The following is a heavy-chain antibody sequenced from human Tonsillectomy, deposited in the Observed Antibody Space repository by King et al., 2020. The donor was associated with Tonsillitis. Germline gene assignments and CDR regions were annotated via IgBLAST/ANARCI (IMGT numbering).Heavy chain of an antibody. V-gene: IGHV3-9*01. CDR2: ISWKSGYK. D-gene: IGHD3-10*01. CDR3: AKDMHGSGTLDAFDF. CDR1: GFTFDDYA. J-gene: IGHJ3*01. Sequence: VQLVESGGGLVQPGRSLRLSCAASGFTFDDYAMDWVRQAPGKGLQWVSGISWKSGYKCYADSVKGRFTISRDNAKNSLYLQMNSLRAEDTALYYCAKDMHGSGTLDAFDFWGQGTMVTVSS.